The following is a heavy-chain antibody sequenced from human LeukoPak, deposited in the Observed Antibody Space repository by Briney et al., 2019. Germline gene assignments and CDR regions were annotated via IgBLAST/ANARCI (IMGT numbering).Heavy chain of an antibody. D-gene: IGHD6-19*01. CDR3: ARDKRVAVAGTYIYYYYMDV. Sequence: PSETLSLTCAVYDGCFSGYYWSWIRPPPGKGLEWIGRIYISGSGSTNYNPSLKSRVTMSVDTSKNQFSLKLSSVTAADTAVYYCARDKRVAVAGTYIYYYYMDVWGNGTTVTISS. CDR2: IYISGSGST. V-gene: IGHV4-4*07. J-gene: IGHJ6*03. CDR1: DGCFSGYY.